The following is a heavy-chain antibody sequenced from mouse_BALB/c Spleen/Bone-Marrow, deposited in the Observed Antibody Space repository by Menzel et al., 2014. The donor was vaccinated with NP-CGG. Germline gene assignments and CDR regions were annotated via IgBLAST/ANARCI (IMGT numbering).Heavy chain of an antibody. CDR2: ISSGGSYT. CDR1: GFTFSSYA. J-gene: IGHJ4*01. Sequence: EVQVVESGGGLVKPGGSLKLSCAASGFTFSSYAMSWVRQTPEKRLEWVATISSGGSYTYYPGSVKGRFTISRDNAKNTLYLQMSSLRSEDTAMYYCARQREVRPYYYAMDYWGQGTSVTVSS. V-gene: IGHV5-9-3*01. D-gene: IGHD2-14*01. CDR3: ARQREVRPYYYAMDY.